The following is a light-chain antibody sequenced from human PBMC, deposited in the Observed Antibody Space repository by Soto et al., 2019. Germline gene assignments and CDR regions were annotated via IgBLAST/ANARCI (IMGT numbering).Light chain of an antibody. J-gene: IGLJ1*01. CDR3: SSYTSSSTPYV. V-gene: IGLV2-14*01. CDR2: DVT. Sequence: VLTQPASVSGSPGQSITISCTGTSSDVGGYNYVSWYQQRPVKAPKLMIYDVTNRPSGVSDRFSGSKSGNTASLTISGLQAEDEADYYCSSYTSSSTPYVFGTGTKVTVL. CDR1: SSDVGGYNY.